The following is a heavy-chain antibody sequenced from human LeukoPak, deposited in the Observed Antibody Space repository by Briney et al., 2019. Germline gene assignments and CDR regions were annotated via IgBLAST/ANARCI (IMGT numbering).Heavy chain of an antibody. V-gene: IGHV1-46*01. J-gene: IGHJ4*02. CDR2: INPSGGST. CDR3: ARDATRTGDIVVVVAARGGYFDY. D-gene: IGHD2-15*01. Sequence: ASVKVSCKASGYTFTSYYMHWVRQAPGQGLEWMGIINPSGGSTSYAQKFQGRVTMTRDTSTSTVYMELSSLRSEGTAVYYCARDATRTGDIVVVVAARGGYFDYWGQGTLVTVSS. CDR1: GYTFTSYY.